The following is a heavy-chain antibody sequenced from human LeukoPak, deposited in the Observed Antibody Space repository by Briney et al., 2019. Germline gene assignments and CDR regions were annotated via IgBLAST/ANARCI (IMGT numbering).Heavy chain of an antibody. J-gene: IGHJ5*02. Sequence: PAGSLRLSCAASGFTFSNAWMSWVRQAAGEGLGWVGRINSKTDGGTTDYAAPVEGRFTISRDDSKNTLYLQMHSLKTEDTAVYYCTTDEYYDFWSGYYSNWFDPWGQGTLVTVSS. CDR3: TTDEYYDFWSGYYSNWFDP. D-gene: IGHD3-3*01. CDR2: INSKTDGGTT. CDR1: GFTFSNAW. V-gene: IGHV3-15*01.